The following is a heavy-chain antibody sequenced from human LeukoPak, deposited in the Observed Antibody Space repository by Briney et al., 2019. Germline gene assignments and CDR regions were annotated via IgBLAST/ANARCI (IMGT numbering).Heavy chain of an antibody. CDR2: INSEGTST. Sequence: GGSLRLSCEASGFTFSRYWTHWVRQVPGKGLVWVSRINSEGTSTNYADSVKGRFTISRDNAKNRLYLQMNSLRVEDTAVYYCARMGSPPGLRYLDWLSKDNAFDMWGQGTMVTVSS. CDR3: ARMGSPPGLRYLDWLSKDNAFDM. CDR1: GFTFSRYW. D-gene: IGHD3-9*01. J-gene: IGHJ3*02. V-gene: IGHV3-74*01.